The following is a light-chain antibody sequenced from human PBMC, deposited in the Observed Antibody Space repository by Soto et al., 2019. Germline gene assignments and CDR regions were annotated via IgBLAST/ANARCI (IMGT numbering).Light chain of an antibody. Sequence: SYELPQPPSVSVAPGKTARITCGGSNIGSKAVHWYQQKPGQAPVLVIYYDANRPSGIPERFSGSNSGNTATLTISRVEVGDEADYYCQVWDSSSDHPIFGGGTKLTVL. J-gene: IGLJ2*01. V-gene: IGLV3-21*04. CDR3: QVWDSSSDHPI. CDR2: YDA. CDR1: NIGSKA.